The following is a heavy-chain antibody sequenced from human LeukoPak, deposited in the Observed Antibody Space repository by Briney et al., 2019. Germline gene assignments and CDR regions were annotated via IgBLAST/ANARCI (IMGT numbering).Heavy chain of an antibody. D-gene: IGHD3-22*01. CDR1: GFTVSSNY. V-gene: IGHV3-53*01. Sequence: GGSLRLSCAASGFTVSSNYMSWVRQAPGQGLEWVSVIYSGGSTYYADSVKGRFTISRDNSKNTLYLQMNSLRAEDTAVYYCAREYDSSGYQSYGMDVWGQGTTVTVSS. CDR3: AREYDSSGYQSYGMDV. J-gene: IGHJ6*02. CDR2: IYSGGST.